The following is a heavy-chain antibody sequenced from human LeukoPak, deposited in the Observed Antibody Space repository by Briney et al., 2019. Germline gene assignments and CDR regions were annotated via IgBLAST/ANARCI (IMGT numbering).Heavy chain of an antibody. CDR2: ISAYNGNT. CDR1: GYTFTSFG. CDR3: ARDLSSSYYYVFDY. V-gene: IGHV1-18*01. Sequence: ASVKVSCKASGYTFTSFGISWVRQAPGQGLEWMGWISAYNGNTIYAQMLQGRVTMTTDTATSTAYMELRSLRSDDTAVYYCARDLSSSYYYVFDYWGQGTLVTVSS. J-gene: IGHJ4*02. D-gene: IGHD3-22*01.